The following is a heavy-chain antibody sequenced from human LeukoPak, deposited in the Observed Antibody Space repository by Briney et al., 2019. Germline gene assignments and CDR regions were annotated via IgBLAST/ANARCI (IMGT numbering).Heavy chain of an antibody. Sequence: SETLSLTCTVSGGSISSRTYYWGWIRQPPGKGLEWIGNIYYSGSTYYNPSLKSRITMSIDTSKNHFSLKLSSVTAADTAIYYCASLRVPGDFDYWGQGTLVTVSS. CDR1: GGSISSRTYY. CDR2: IYYSGST. D-gene: IGHD1-14*01. CDR3: ASLRVPGDFDY. J-gene: IGHJ4*02. V-gene: IGHV4-39*02.